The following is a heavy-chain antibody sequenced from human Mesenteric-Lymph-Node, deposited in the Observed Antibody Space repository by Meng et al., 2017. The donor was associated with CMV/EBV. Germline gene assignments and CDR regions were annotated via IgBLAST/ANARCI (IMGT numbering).Heavy chain of an antibody. CDR3: ARGPGAGTPLGFDY. D-gene: IGHD1/OR15-1a*01. CDR1: GGPFTSFA. J-gene: IGHJ4*02. Sequence: SGGPFTSFAINWLRQTPGQGFEWMGTIIPMFGAAQYSQKFTGRVTVTTNESTSTAFMELSSLRPDDTAVYYCARGPGAGTPLGFDYWGQGTLVTVSS. V-gene: IGHV1-69*05. CDR2: IIPMFGAA.